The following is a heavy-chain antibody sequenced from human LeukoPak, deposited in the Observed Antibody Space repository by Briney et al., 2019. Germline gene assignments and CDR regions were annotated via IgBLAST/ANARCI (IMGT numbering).Heavy chain of an antibody. Sequence: SETLSLTCAVYGGSFSGYYWSWIRQPPGKGLEWIGEINHSGSTNDNPSLKSRVTISVDTSKNQSSLKLSSVTAADTAVYYCARGGPYSSSSDFDYWGQGTLVTVSS. J-gene: IGHJ4*02. CDR3: ARGGPYSSSSDFDY. CDR2: INHSGST. CDR1: GGSFSGYY. V-gene: IGHV4-34*01. D-gene: IGHD6-6*01.